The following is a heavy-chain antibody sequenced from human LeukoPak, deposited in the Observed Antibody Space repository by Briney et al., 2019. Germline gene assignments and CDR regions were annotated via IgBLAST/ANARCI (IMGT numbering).Heavy chain of an antibody. D-gene: IGHD3-3*01. CDR3: ARALRFLEWLSVQNGAFDI. V-gene: IGHV4-39*01. CDR2: IYYSGST. J-gene: IGHJ3*02. Sequence: SETLSLTCTVSGGSISSSSYYWGWIRQPPGKGLEWIGSIYYSGSTYYNPSLKSRVAISVDTSKNQFSLKLSSVTAADTAVYYCARALRFLEWLSVQNGAFDIWGQGTMVTVSS. CDR1: GGSISSSSYY.